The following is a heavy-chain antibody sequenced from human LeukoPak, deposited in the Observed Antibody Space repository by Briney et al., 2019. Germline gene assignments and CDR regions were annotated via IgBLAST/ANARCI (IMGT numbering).Heavy chain of an antibody. V-gene: IGHV3-23*01. J-gene: IGHJ4*02. CDR1: GFTFSSYA. Sequence: GGSLRLSCAASGFTFSSYAMSWVRQAPWKGLEWVSAISGSGGSTYYADSVKGRFTISTDNSKNTLYLQMNSLRAEATAVYYCAKAYCSRTSCSFDYWGQGTLVTVSS. CDR2: ISGSGGST. D-gene: IGHD2-2*01. CDR3: AKAYCSRTSCSFDY.